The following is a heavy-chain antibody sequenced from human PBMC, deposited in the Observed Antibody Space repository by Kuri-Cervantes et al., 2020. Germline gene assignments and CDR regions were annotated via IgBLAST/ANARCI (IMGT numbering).Heavy chain of an antibody. J-gene: IGHJ4*02. CDR3: ARTWYSSSWYGY. CDR1: EYTFNTYY. CDR2: INPNSGGT. V-gene: IGHV1-2*02. Sequence: ASVKVSCKASEYTFNTYYMHWVRQAPGQGLEWMGWINPNSGGTNYAQKFQGRVTMTRDTSISTAYMELSRLRSDDTAVYYCARTWYSSSWYGYWGQGTLVTVSS. D-gene: IGHD6-13*01.